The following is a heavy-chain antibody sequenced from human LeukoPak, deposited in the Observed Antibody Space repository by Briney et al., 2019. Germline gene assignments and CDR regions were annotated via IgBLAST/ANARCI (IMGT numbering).Heavy chain of an antibody. D-gene: IGHD3-10*01. CDR2: IYYSGST. Sequence: SETLSLTCTVSGGSISSGDYYWSWIRQPPGKGLEWIGYIYYSGSTYYNPSLKSRVTISVDTSKNQFSLKLSSVTAADTAVYYCARRHYYGSGSYTYYFDYWGQGTLVTVSS. V-gene: IGHV4-39*01. J-gene: IGHJ4*02. CDR1: GGSISSGDYY. CDR3: ARRHYYGSGSYTYYFDY.